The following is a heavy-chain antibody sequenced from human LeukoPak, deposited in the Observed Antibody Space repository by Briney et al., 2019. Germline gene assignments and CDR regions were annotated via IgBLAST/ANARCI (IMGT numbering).Heavy chain of an antibody. V-gene: IGHV4-39*07. Sequence: KPSETLSLTCTVSGGSISSSSYYWGWIRQPPGKGLEWIGSIYHSGSTYYNPSLKSRVTISVDTSKNQFSLKLSSVTAADTAVYYCARRLAVAGYFDYWGQGTLVTVSS. J-gene: IGHJ4*02. D-gene: IGHD6-19*01. CDR1: GGSISSSSYY. CDR3: ARRLAVAGYFDY. CDR2: IYHSGST.